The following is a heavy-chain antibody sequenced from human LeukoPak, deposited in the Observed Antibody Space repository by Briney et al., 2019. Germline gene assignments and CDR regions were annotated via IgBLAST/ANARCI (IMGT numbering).Heavy chain of an antibody. CDR2: ISADESGI. CDR1: GVSFSDSW. CDR3: VRDRYYTMDI. J-gene: IGHJ6*02. V-gene: IGHV3-74*01. Sequence: GGSLRLSCAASGVSFSDSWMHWVRQAPGMGLAWVSRISADESGIDYADSVKGRFTISRDNAKNTLYLQMNSLRVEDTAVYYCVRDRYYTMDIWGQGTTVTVSS.